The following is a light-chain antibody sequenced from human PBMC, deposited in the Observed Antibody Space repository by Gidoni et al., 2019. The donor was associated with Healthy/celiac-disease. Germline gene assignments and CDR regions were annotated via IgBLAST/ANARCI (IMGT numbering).Light chain of an antibody. CDR2: KAS. CDR1: QSVSSW. V-gene: IGKV1-5*03. CDR3: QQYNSYSLT. J-gene: IGKJ4*01. Sequence: DIQMTQSPSTLSASVGDRVTITCRASQSVSSWLAWYQQKPGEAPKLLIYKASGLESGVPSRFSGSGSGTEFTLTISCLQPDDFATYYCQQYNSYSLTFGGGTKVEIK.